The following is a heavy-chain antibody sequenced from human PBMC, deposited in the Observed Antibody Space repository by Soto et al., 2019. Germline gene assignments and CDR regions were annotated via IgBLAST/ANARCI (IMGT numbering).Heavy chain of an antibody. J-gene: IGHJ6*02. Sequence: AASVKVSCKASGYTFTGYYMHWVRQAPGQGLEWMGWINPNSGGTNYAQKFQGWVTMTRDTSISTAYMELSRLRSDDTAVYYCARDSSRPVMTAADSYGMDVWGQGTTVTVS. CDR2: INPNSGGT. D-gene: IGHD6-13*01. CDR1: GYTFTGYY. CDR3: ARDSSRPVMTAADSYGMDV. V-gene: IGHV1-2*04.